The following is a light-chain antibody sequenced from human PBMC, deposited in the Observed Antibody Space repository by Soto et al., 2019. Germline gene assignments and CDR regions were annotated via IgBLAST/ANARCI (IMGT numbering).Light chain of an antibody. CDR2: EVS. V-gene: IGLV2-14*01. CDR1: SRDVGGYNY. Sequence: QSALTQPASVSGSPGQSITISCTGTSRDVGGYNYVSWYQQHPGKAPKLMIYEVSNRPSGVSNRFSGSKSGNTASLTISGLQAEDEADYYCSSYTSSSTLVVFGGGTKVT. J-gene: IGLJ2*01. CDR3: SSYTSSSTLVV.